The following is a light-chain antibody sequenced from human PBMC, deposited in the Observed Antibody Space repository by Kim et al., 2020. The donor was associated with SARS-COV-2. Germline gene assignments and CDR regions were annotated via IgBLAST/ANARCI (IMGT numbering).Light chain of an antibody. CDR3: HQFDSYSQT. CDR1: QSITTS. CDR2: KAS. V-gene: IGKV1-5*03. J-gene: IGKJ2*01. Sequence: DIQLTQSPSTLSASVGDSVTITCRASQSITTSLAWYQQKPGKAPTLLIYKASTLKSGVPSRFSGSGSGTEFTLTISSLQPDDLATYFCHQFDSYSQTFGQETKLEI.